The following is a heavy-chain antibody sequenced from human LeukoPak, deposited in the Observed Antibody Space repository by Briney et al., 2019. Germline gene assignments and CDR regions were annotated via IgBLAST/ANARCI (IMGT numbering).Heavy chain of an antibody. J-gene: IGHJ6*02. V-gene: IGHV3-66*02. Sequence: GGSLRLSCAASGFTVSSNYMSWVRQAPGKGLEWVSVIYSGGSTYYADSVKGRFTISRDNSKNTLYLQMNSLRAEDTAVYYCASRISRYYNSSWEKDGMDVWGQGTTVTVSS. CDR1: GFTVSSNY. D-gene: IGHD6-13*01. CDR3: ASRISRYYNSSWEKDGMDV. CDR2: IYSGGST.